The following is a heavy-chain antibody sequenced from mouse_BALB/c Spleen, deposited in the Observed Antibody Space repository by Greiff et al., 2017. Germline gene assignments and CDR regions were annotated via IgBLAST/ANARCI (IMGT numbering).Heavy chain of an antibody. Sequence: QVQLQQSGAELVKPGASVKLSCKASGYTFTSSYMYWVKQRPGQGLEWIGEINPGNGGTNFNEKFKSKATLTVDKSSTTADMQLSSLTSEDSAVFYCTSSPTMITTEAGFAYWGQGTLVTVSA. V-gene: IGHV1-53*01. CDR2: INPGNGGT. CDR3: TSSPTMITTEAGFAY. CDR1: GYTFTSSY. J-gene: IGHJ3*01. D-gene: IGHD2-4*01.